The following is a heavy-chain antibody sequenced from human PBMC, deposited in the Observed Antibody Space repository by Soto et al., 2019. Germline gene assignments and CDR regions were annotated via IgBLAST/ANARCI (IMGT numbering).Heavy chain of an antibody. J-gene: IGHJ4*02. D-gene: IGHD3-9*01. Sequence: GGSLRLSWAASGFTFNAYTMHWVRQAPGKGLEWVSLISWDGGITYYGDSVKGRFTVSRDNSDNSLYLQMTSLRSDDTAFYYCAKDSYDILTGQKRYFDSWGQGTLVTVSS. CDR2: ISWDGGIT. CDR3: AKDSYDILTGQKRYFDS. V-gene: IGHV3-43*01. CDR1: GFTFNAYT.